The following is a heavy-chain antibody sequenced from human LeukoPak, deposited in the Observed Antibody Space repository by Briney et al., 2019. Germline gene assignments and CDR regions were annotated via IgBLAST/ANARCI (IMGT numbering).Heavy chain of an antibody. V-gene: IGHV4-34*01. Sequence: SETLSLTCAVYGGSFSGYYWSWIRQPPGKGLEWIGEINHGGSTNYNPSLKSRVTISVDTSKNQFSLKLSSVTAADTAVYYCARGNPPAYYYGSGSFPSFDYWGQGTLVTVSS. CDR2: INHGGST. D-gene: IGHD3-10*01. CDR1: GGSFSGYY. J-gene: IGHJ4*02. CDR3: ARGNPPAYYYGSGSFPSFDY.